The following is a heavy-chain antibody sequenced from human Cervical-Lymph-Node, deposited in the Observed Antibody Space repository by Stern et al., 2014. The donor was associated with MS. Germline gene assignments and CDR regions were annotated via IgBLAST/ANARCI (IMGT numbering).Heavy chain of an antibody. CDR2: FDTENDET. J-gene: IGHJ3*02. Sequence: VHLVESGAEVKKPGVSVKVSCKVSGYSLSEISMHWVRQAPGKGLEWMGGFDTENDETVYAQNFQGRLTMTEDTSTDTAYMELSSLRSEDTAVYYCAGGGGTIDIWGQGTPVIVSS. CDR1: GYSLSEIS. D-gene: IGHD1-26*01. V-gene: IGHV1-24*01. CDR3: AGGGGTIDI.